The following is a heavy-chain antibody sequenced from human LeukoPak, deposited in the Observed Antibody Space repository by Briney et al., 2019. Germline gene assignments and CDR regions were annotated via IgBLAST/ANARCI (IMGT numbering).Heavy chain of an antibody. D-gene: IGHD6-13*01. CDR2: IYTSGST. CDR1: GGSISSGSYY. V-gene: IGHV4-61*02. CDR3: AREWDIAAAAF. J-gene: IGHJ4*02. Sequence: SETLSLTCTVSGGSISSGSYYWSWIRQPAGKGLEWIGRIYTSGSTNYNPSLKSRVTISVDTSKNQFSLKLSSVTAADTAVYYCAREWDIAAAAFWGQGTLVTVSS.